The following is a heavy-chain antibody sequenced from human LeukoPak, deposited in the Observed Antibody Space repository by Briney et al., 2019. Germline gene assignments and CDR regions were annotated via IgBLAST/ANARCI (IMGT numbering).Heavy chain of an antibody. CDR3: ARQTTVARCFDP. V-gene: IGHV4-38-2*02. CDR1: GGSISGYY. D-gene: IGHD4-23*01. Sequence: SETLSLTCSVSGGSISGYYWTWIRQPAGKGLEWIGSIYHSGSTYYNPSLKSRVTISVDTSKNQFSLKLSSVTAADTAVYYCARQTTVARCFDPWGQGTLVTVSS. J-gene: IGHJ5*02. CDR2: IYHSGST.